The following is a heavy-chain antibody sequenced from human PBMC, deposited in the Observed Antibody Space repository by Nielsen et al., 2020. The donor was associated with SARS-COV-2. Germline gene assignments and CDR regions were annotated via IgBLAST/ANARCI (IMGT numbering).Heavy chain of an antibody. J-gene: IGHJ6*02. CDR1: GYTFTGYY. Sequence: VSVTASCKASGYTFTGYYMHWVRQAPGQGLEWMGWINPNSGGTNYAQKFQGWVTMTRDTSISTAYMELSRLRSDDTAVYYCARDQRPSRYYGMDVWGQGTTVTVSS. CDR3: ARDQRPSRYYGMDV. CDR2: INPNSGGT. V-gene: IGHV1-2*04.